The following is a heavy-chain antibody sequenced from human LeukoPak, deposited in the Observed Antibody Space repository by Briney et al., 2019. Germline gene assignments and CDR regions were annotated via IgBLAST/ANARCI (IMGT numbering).Heavy chain of an antibody. CDR2: IRYDGDNK. J-gene: IGHJ6*03. CDR3: ARDLLGYNYHYMDV. D-gene: IGHD3-22*01. Sequence: LSLTCAVSGGSISSINWWSWVRQPPGKGLEWVTFIRYDGDNKYYAHSLKGRFTISRDNAKNSLYLQMNSLRAEDTAVYYCARDLLGYNYHYMDVWGKGTTVTVSS. CDR1: GGSISSINW. V-gene: IGHV3-33*08.